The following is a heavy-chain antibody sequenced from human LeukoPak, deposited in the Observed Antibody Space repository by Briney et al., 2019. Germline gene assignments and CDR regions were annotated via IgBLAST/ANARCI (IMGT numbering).Heavy chain of an antibody. CDR3: ARDYYGSGSYYTSNYYYGMDD. D-gene: IGHD3-10*01. Sequence: GGSLRLSCAASGFIFRSYWMSWVRQAPGKGLEWVANIKPDGSEKNSVDFVKGRFTISRDNANNSLYLQMNSLRTEDTAVYFCARDYYGSGSYYTSNYYYGMDDWGQGTTVTVSS. J-gene: IGHJ6*02. CDR2: IKPDGSEK. V-gene: IGHV3-7*01. CDR1: GFIFRSYW.